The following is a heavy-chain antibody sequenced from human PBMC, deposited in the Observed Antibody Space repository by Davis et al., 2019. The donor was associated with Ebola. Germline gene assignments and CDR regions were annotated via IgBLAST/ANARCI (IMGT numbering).Heavy chain of an antibody. CDR3: ARDRGGSYYDAMDY. D-gene: IGHD1-26*01. J-gene: IGHJ4*02. V-gene: IGHV3-74*01. CDR2: INSDGSST. Sequence: GESLKISCAASGFTFSSYWMHWVRQAPGKGLVWVSRINSDGSSTSYADSVKGRFTISRDNAKNSLYLQMNSLRDEDTAVYYCARDRGGSYYDAMDYWGQGTLVTVSS. CDR1: GFTFSSYW.